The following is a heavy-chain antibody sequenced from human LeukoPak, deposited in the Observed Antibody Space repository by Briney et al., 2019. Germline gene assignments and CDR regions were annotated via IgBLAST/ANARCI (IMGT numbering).Heavy chain of an antibody. CDR3: ARDGNFDY. CDR1: GYTFTDYY. V-gene: IGHV1-2*02. D-gene: IGHD1-14*01. CDR2: INPNSGGA. J-gene: IGHJ4*02. Sequence: ASVKVSCKASGYTFTDYYMHWVRQAPGQGLEWMGWINPNSGGANYVQKFQGRVTMTRDTSISTVYMELTRLRSDDTAFYYCARDGNFDYWGQGTLVTVSS.